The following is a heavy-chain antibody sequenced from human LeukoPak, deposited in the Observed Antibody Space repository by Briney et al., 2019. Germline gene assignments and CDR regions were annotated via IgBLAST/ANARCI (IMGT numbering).Heavy chain of an antibody. D-gene: IGHD5-12*01. CDR3: ARVGVDIVAGGSWFDP. CDR1: GYTFTGYY. J-gene: IGHJ5*02. V-gene: IGHV1-2*02. Sequence: ASVKVSCKASGYTFTGYYMHWVRQAPGQGLEWMGWINPNSGGTNYAQKFQGRVTMTRDTSISTAYMELSRLRSDDTAVYYCARVGVDIVAGGSWFDPWGQGTLVTVSS. CDR2: INPNSGGT.